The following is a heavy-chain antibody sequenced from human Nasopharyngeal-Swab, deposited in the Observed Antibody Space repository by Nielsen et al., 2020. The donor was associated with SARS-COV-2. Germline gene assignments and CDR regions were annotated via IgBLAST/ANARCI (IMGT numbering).Heavy chain of an antibody. V-gene: IGHV3-53*04. Sequence: GESLKISCAASGFTVSSNYMSWVRQAPGKGLEWVSVIYSGGSTYYADSVKGRFTISRHNSKNTLYLQMNSLRAEDTAVYYCAIRNGDYWEHDAFDIWGQGTMVTVSS. CDR3: AIRNGDYWEHDAFDI. CDR2: IYSGGST. CDR1: GFTVSSNY. J-gene: IGHJ3*02. D-gene: IGHD4-17*01.